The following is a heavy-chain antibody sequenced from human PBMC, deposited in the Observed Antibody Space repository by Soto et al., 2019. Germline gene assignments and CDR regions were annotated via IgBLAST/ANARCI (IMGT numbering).Heavy chain of an antibody. CDR2: INAGNGNT. J-gene: IGHJ6*03. V-gene: IGHV1-3*01. Sequence: ASVKVSCKASGYTFTCYAMHWVRQAPGQRLERMGWINAGNGNTKYSQKFQGRVTITRDTSASTAYMELSSLRSEDTAVYYCAIQDYYYYYMDVWGKGTTVTVSS. CDR1: GYTFTCYA. CDR3: AIQDYYYYYMDV.